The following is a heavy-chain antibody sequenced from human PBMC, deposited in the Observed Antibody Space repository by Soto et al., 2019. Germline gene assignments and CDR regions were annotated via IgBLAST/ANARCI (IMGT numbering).Heavy chain of an antibody. CDR3: ARTPGLSYYSLGYYVDN. CDR1: GYSFSSYR. V-gene: IGHV5-51*01. D-gene: IGHD3-22*01. J-gene: IGHJ4*02. CDR2: IYPAASDT. Sequence: ESLKISCKGSGYSFSSYRIGWVRQMPGKGLEWMGFIYPAASDTRYSPSFQGQVTISADKSISTAYLQWSSLKASDTAMYYCARTPGLSYYSLGYYVDNWGQGTLATVSS.